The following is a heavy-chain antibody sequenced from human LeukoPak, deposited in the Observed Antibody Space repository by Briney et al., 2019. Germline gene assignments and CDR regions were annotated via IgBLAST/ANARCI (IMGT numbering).Heavy chain of an antibody. D-gene: IGHD4-17*01. CDR3: ARDSGDHGDYFFYYYYYGMDV. CDR2: ISAYNGNT. CDR1: GYTFTSYG. Sequence: ASVKVSCKASGYTFTSYGISWVRQAPGQGLEWMGWISAYNGNTNYAQKLQGRVTMTTDTSTSTAYMELRSLRSDDTAVYYCARDSGDHGDYFFYYYYYGMDVWGQGTTVTVSS. V-gene: IGHV1-18*01. J-gene: IGHJ6*02.